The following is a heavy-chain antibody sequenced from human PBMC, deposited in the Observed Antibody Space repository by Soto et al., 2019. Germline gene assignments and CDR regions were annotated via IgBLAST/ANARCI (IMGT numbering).Heavy chain of an antibody. D-gene: IGHD6-6*01. CDR2: ISYDGSNK. CDR1: GFTFSSYG. Sequence: GGSLRLSCAASGFTFSSYGMHWVRQAPGKGLEWVAVISYDGSNKYYADSVKGRFTISRDNSKNTLYLQMNSLRAEDTAVYYCAKDLDLQLVGSGGDYWGQGTLVTVSS. CDR3: AKDLDLQLVGSGGDY. V-gene: IGHV3-30*18. J-gene: IGHJ4*02.